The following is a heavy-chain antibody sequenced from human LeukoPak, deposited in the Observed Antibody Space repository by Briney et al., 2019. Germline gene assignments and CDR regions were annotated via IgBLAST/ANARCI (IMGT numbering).Heavy chain of an antibody. V-gene: IGHV4-34*01. J-gene: IGHJ4*02. CDR1: GGSLSGYY. Sequence: SETLSLTCAVYGGSLSGYYWSWIRQSPGQGLEWIGEINDSGSTNYNPSLKSRVTISVDTSKNQFSLKLTSVTAADTAVYYCARGPFRDSSSWYYFDYWGQGTLVTVSS. CDR3: ARGPFRDSSSWYYFDY. D-gene: IGHD6-13*01. CDR2: INDSGST.